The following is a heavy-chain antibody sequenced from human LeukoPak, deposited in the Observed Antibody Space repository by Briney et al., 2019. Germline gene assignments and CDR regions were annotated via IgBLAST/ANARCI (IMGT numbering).Heavy chain of an antibody. D-gene: IGHD6-19*01. CDR2: ISYDGSEK. CDR3: AKPMAVAGRGWYGLDV. V-gene: IGHV3-30*18. CDR1: GLIFNTFA. J-gene: IGHJ6*02. Sequence: PGGSLRLSCAASGLIFNTFAMNWVRQAPGKGLEWVAFISYDGSEKYYTDSVKGRFTVSRDNSKNTVFLQLNNLRAEDTAVFYCAKPMAVAGRGWYGLDVWGQGTTVTVSS.